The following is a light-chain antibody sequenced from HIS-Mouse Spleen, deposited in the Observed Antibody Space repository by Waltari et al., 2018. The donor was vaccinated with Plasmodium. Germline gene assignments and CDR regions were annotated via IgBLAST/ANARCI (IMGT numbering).Light chain of an antibody. Sequence: EIVLTQSPATLSLSPGERATLSCRASQSVSSSYLAWYQKKPGQAPRLLILGASSRATGIPDRFSGSGSGTDFTLTISRLEPEDFAVYYCQQYGSSPITFGQGTRLEIK. J-gene: IGKJ5*01. CDR3: QQYGSSPIT. CDR1: QSVSSSY. V-gene: IGKV3-20*01. CDR2: GAS.